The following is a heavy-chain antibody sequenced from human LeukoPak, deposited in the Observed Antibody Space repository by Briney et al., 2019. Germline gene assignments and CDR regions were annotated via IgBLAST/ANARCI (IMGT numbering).Heavy chain of an antibody. CDR3: AAARRKMDY. V-gene: IGHV3-30*02. D-gene: IGHD5-24*01. Sequence: GSLRLSCAASGFTFTSFGMHWVRQAPGKGLEWVAFIRYDGSNKYYADSVRGRFTISRDNSKNTPYLQINSLRSEDTAVYYCAAARRKMDYWGQGTLVTVSS. J-gene: IGHJ4*02. CDR1: GFTFTSFG. CDR2: IRYDGSNK.